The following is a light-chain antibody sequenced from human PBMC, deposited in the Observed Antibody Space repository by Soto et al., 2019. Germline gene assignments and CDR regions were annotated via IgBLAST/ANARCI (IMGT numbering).Light chain of an antibody. CDR2: GAS. CDR3: QQYNNWPYT. J-gene: IGKJ2*01. V-gene: IGKV3-15*01. CDR1: QSVGSN. Sequence: EIVMTQSPATLSVSPGERATLSCRASQSVGSNLAWYQQKPGQAPRPLIYGASTSTIGIPPRFSGSGSGTEFTLTISSLQSEDFAVYYCQQYNNWPYTFGQGTKLEIK.